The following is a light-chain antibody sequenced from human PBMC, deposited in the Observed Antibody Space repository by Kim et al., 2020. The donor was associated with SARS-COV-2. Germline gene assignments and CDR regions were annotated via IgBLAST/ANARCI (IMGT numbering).Light chain of an antibody. Sequence: QSALTQPPSASGSPGQSVTISCTGTNGDINNYVSWYQQHPGKAPKLVIYEVFKRPSGVPDRFSGSKSVNTASLTVSGLQAEDEADYYCSSYVGSSSPHVLFGGGTQLTVL. CDR1: NGDINNY. J-gene: IGLJ3*02. CDR2: EVF. V-gene: IGLV2-8*01. CDR3: SSYVGSSSPHVL.